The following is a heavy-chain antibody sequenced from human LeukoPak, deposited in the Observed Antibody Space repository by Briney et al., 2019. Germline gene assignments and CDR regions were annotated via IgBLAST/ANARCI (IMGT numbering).Heavy chain of an antibody. CDR2: FFHSGST. CDR1: GGSISSSSYY. D-gene: IGHD5-24*01. Sequence: SETLSLTCTVSGGSISSSSYYWGWIRQPPGKGLEWIGSFFHSGSTYYNPSLKSRVTISVDTSKNQFSLKLSSVTAADTAVYYCARSRDGYNLFQAWGQGTLVTVSS. CDR3: ARSRDGYNLFQA. J-gene: IGHJ4*02. V-gene: IGHV4-39*07.